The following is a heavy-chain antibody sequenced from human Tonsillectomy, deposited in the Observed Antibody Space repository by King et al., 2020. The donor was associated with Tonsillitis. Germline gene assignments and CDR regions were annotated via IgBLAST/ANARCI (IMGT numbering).Heavy chain of an antibody. CDR1: GDSVSSNSAA. D-gene: IGHD6-19*01. CDR2: TYYRSKWYN. CDR3: ARAVVIHSGWYLDAFDI. Sequence: VQLQQSGPGLVKPSQTLSLTCAISGDSVSSNSAAWNWIRQSPSRGLEWLGRTYYRSKWYNDYAISVKGRININPDTSKNQLSLQLNSVTPEDTAVYYCARAVVIHSGWYLDAFDIWGQGTMVTVSS. J-gene: IGHJ3*02. V-gene: IGHV6-1*01.